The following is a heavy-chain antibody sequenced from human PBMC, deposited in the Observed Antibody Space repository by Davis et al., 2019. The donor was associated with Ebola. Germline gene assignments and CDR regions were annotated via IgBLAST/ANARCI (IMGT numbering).Heavy chain of an antibody. CDR3: ARDHYTKYNYGSFDY. V-gene: IGHV3-7*03. D-gene: IGHD5-18*01. CDR1: GFTFSNYW. CDR2: IKQDGSEK. J-gene: IGHJ4*02. Sequence: GESLKISCAASGFTFSNYWMSWVRQAPGKGLEWVANIKQDGSEKYNVDSVKGRFTISRDNAKNSLYLQMNSLRAEDTAVYYCARDHYTKYNYGSFDYWGQGTLVSVSS.